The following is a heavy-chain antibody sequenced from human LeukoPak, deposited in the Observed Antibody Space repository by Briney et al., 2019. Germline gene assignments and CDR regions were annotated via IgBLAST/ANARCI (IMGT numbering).Heavy chain of an antibody. Sequence: SVKVSCKASGGTFSSYAISWVRQAPGQGLEWMGGIIPIFGTANYAQKFQGRVTFTRDTSISTAYMELDSLRSEDTAFYYCARAPYYYGSSGYCDYWGQGTLVTVSS. V-gene: IGHV1-69*05. CDR3: ARAPYYYGSSGYCDY. J-gene: IGHJ4*02. CDR1: GGTFSSYA. D-gene: IGHD3-22*01. CDR2: IIPIFGTA.